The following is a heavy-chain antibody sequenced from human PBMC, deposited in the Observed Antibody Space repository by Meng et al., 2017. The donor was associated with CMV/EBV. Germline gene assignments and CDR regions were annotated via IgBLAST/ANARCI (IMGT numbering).Heavy chain of an antibody. CDR2: IYYSGST. J-gene: IGHJ4*02. D-gene: IGHD6-13*01. CDR1: GCSSSSGAYY. Sequence: QVPPQESGPGLVKPTQPLSPTCTVSGCSSSSGAYYWRWIRQPPGKGLEWIGYIYYSGSTYYNPSLKSRVTISVDTSKNQFSLKLSSVTAADTAVYYCARAQYSSSCDYWGQGTLVTVSS. V-gene: IGHV4-30-4*08. CDR3: ARAQYSSSCDY.